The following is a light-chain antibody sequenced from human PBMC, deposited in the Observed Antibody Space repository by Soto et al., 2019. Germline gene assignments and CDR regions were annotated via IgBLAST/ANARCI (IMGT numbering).Light chain of an antibody. V-gene: IGKV3-20*01. Sequence: EIVLTQSPGTLSLSPGERATLSCRASQNFSSSYLAWYQQKPGQAPRLLIYGASTRATGIPDRFSGSGSGTNFTHTINRLEPEDFAVYYCQQFGSSPLTYGGGTKVEIK. CDR3: QQFGSSPLT. CDR2: GAS. J-gene: IGKJ4*01. CDR1: QNFSSSY.